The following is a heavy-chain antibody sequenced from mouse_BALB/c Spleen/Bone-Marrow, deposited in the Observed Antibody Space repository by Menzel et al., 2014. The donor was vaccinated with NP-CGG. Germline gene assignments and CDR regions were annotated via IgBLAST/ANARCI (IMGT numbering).Heavy chain of an antibody. CDR2: ISSGGSYT. J-gene: IGHJ4*01. D-gene: IGHD2-4*01. V-gene: IGHV5-9-4*01. CDR1: GFTFSSYA. CDR3: ARRDYDVGYYAMDY. Sequence: EVQRVESGGGLVKPGGSLKLSCAASGFTFSSYAMSWVRQSPEKGLEWVAEISSGGSYTYYPDTVTGRFTISRDNAKNTLYLEMSSLRSEDTAMYYCARRDYDVGYYAMDYWGQGTSVTVSS.